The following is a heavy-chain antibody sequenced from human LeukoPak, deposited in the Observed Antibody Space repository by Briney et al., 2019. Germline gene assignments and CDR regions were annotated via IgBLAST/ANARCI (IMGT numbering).Heavy chain of an antibody. Sequence: PGGSLRLSCAASGFTVSNNYMSWVRQAPGKGLEWVALIYSGGSTYYADFVKGRFTISRDNSKNTLYLQMSSLRAEDTAVYCCAGFSHKGVWGQGTTVTVSS. J-gene: IGHJ6*02. CDR1: GFTVSNNY. V-gene: IGHV3-66*01. CDR2: IYSGGST. CDR3: AGFSHKGV.